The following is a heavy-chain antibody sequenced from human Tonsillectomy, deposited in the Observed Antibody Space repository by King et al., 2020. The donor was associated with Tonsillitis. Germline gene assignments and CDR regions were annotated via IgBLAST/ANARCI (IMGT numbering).Heavy chain of an antibody. CDR2: ISGGGGST. CDR1: GFTFSSYA. Sequence: VQLVESGGGLVQPGGSLRVSCAASGFTFSSYAMSWVRQAPGKGLEWVSLISGGGGSTYYADSVKGRFTISRDNSKNTLYLQMNSLRVEDPAVYYCAKDPTYYKTTYYFDYWGQGTLVTVSS. V-gene: IGHV3-23*04. D-gene: IGHD3-10*01. J-gene: IGHJ4*02. CDR3: AKDPTYYKTTYYFDY.